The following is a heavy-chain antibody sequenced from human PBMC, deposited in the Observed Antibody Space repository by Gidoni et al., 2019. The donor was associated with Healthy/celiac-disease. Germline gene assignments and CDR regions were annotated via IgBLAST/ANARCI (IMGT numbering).Heavy chain of an antibody. J-gene: IGHJ3*02. D-gene: IGHD2-15*01. CDR3: ARRGGQTPASFDI. CDR1: GYTFPSYD. CDR2: MNPNSSNT. Sequence: QVQLVQSGAEVKKPGASVKVSCKASGYTFPSYDLNWVRQATGEGLEWMGWMNPNSSNTGYAQKFQGRVTMTRNTSISTAYMELSSLRSEDTAVYYCARRGGQTPASFDIWGQGTMVTVSS. V-gene: IGHV1-8*01.